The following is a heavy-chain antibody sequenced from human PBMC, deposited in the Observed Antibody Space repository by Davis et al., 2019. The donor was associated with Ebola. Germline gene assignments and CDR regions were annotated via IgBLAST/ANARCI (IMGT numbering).Heavy chain of an antibody. CDR1: GYTFTSYG. J-gene: IGHJ3*02. CDR3: AREPSGVGAVGSFDM. V-gene: IGHV1-18*01. Sequence: AASVKVSCKASGYTFTSYGISWVRQAPGQGLEWMGWISAYNGNTNYAQKLQGRVTMTTDTSTSTAYMELRSLRSDDTAVYYCAREPSGVGAVGSFDMWGQGTMVAVSS. D-gene: IGHD1-26*01. CDR2: ISAYNGNT.